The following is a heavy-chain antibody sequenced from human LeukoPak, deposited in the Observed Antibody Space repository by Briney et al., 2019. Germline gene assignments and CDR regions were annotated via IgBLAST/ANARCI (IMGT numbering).Heavy chain of an antibody. D-gene: IGHD1-26*01. CDR2: SRNRARGSTT. CDR3: ARDLSSGEYTAFDI. J-gene: IGHJ3*02. CDR1: GFTFSKDW. V-gene: IGHV3-72*01. Sequence: GGSLRLSCAASGFTFSKDWMSWVREAPGKGLEWIGRSRNRARGSTTEYAASVKGRFTISRDDSKNSVSLQMNSLNTEDTAVYFCARDLSSGEYTAFDIWGQGTMVTVSS.